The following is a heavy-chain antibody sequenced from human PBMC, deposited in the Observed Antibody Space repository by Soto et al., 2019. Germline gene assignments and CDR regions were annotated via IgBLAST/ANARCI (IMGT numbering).Heavy chain of an antibody. J-gene: IGHJ5*02. CDR1: GGSMSSGGHS. D-gene: IGHD6-13*01. CDR2: ISHSAIT. Sequence: QLQLQESGSGLVKPSQTLSLTCAVSGGSMSSGGHSWSWIRQPPGKGLEWIGYISHSAITYYNPSLKSRVTISVDRSKNQFSLRLSSVTAADTAVYYCARKRRAGSNWFDPWGQGTLVTVSS. CDR3: ARKRRAGSNWFDP. V-gene: IGHV4-30-2*01.